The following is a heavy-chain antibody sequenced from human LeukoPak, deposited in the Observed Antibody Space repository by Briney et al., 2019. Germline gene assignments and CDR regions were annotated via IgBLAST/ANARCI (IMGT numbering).Heavy chain of an antibody. CDR2: ISYDGNHK. D-gene: IGHD6-19*01. Sequence: GGSLRLSCAASGFTFSSGMHWVRQAPGKGLEWVAVISYDGNHKYYGDSVKGRFTISRDNSKNTLYLQMNSLRPEDTAVYYCAKEGAVAGSMWFDLWGQGALVIVSS. CDR3: AKEGAVAGSMWFDL. V-gene: IGHV3-30*18. CDR1: GFTFSSG. J-gene: IGHJ5*02.